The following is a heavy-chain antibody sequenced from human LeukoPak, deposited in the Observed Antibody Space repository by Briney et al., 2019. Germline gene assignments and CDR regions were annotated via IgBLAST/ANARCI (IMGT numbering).Heavy chain of an antibody. Sequence: GESLKISCKGSGYSFTKYWIGWVRQMPGKGLEWMGIIYPGDPDTTYSPSFQGQVTISADKSISTAYLQWSSLKASDTAIYYCARPTSSCSGGSCCSGFDYWGQGTLVTVSS. CDR1: GYSFTKYW. CDR3: ARPTSSCSGGSCCSGFDY. CDR2: IYPGDPDT. V-gene: IGHV5-51*01. J-gene: IGHJ4*02. D-gene: IGHD2-15*01.